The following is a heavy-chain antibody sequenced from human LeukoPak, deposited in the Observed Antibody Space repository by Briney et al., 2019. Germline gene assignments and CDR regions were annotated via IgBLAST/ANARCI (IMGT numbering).Heavy chain of an antibody. Sequence: GGSLRLSCAASGFTFSSYGMHWVRQAPGKGLEWVAVIWYDGSNKYYADSVKGRFTISRDNSKNTLYLQMNSLRAEDTAVYYCARDNQPGGSWSLDYWGQGTLVTVSS. J-gene: IGHJ4*02. V-gene: IGHV3-33*01. CDR2: IWYDGSNK. D-gene: IGHD6-13*01. CDR3: ARDNQPGGSWSLDY. CDR1: GFTFSSYG.